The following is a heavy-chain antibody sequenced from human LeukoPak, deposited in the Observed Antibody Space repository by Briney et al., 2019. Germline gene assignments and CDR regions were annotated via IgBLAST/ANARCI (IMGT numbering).Heavy chain of an antibody. CDR1: GFTFSSYA. Sequence: GGSLRLSCAASGFTFSSYAMSWVRQAPGKGLEWVAVISSDGSNKYYADSVKGRFAISRDNSKNTLYLQMNSLRAEDTAVYYCAKGGSSGWFDYFDYWGQGTLVTVSS. CDR2: ISSDGSNK. CDR3: AKGGSSGWFDYFDY. J-gene: IGHJ4*02. V-gene: IGHV3-30*18. D-gene: IGHD6-19*01.